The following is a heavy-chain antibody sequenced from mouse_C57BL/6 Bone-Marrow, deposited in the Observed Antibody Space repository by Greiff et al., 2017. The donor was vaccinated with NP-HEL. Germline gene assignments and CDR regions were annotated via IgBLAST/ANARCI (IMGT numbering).Heavy chain of an antibody. J-gene: IGHJ2*01. CDR2: ILPSIGRT. Sequence: QVHVKQSGSELRSPGSSVKLSCKDFDSEVFPIAYMSWVRQKPGHGFEWIGGILPSIGRTIYGEKFEDKATLDADTLSNTAYLELNSLTSEDSAIYYCARRSRIYYGYDGFDYWGQGTTLTVSS. CDR3: ARRSRIYYGYDGFDY. V-gene: IGHV15-2*01. D-gene: IGHD2-2*01. CDR1: DSEVFPIAY.